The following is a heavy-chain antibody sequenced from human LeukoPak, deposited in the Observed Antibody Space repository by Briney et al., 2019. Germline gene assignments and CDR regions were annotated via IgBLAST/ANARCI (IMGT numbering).Heavy chain of an antibody. V-gene: IGHV4-59*02. D-gene: IGHD5-18*01. Sequence: SETLSLTCTVSGGSVSSYFWSWVRQPPGMRLEWIGYVYYSGSTNYNPSLKSRVAMSVDTSKNQFSLKLSSVTAADTAVYYCARESVTAMIYYYYGMDVWGQGTTVTVSS. CDR2: VYYSGST. CDR1: GGSVSSYF. J-gene: IGHJ6*02. CDR3: ARESVTAMIYYYYGMDV.